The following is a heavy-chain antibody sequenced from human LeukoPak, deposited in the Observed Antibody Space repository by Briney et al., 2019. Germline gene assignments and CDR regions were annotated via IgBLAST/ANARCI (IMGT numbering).Heavy chain of an antibody. CDR3: AKDRGGYSYGAYFDY. J-gene: IGHJ4*02. CDR2: IRYDGSNK. D-gene: IGHD5-18*01. CDR1: GFTFSSYG. Sequence: GGSLRLSCAASGFTFSSYGMHWVRQAPGKGLEWVAFIRYDGSNKYYADSVKGRFTISRDNSKNTLYLQMTSLRAEDTAVYYCAKDRGGYSYGAYFDYWGQGTLVTVSS. V-gene: IGHV3-30*02.